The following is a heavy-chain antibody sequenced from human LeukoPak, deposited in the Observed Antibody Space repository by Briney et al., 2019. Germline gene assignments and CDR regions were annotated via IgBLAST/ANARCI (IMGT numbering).Heavy chain of an antibody. J-gene: IGHJ5*02. Sequence: GGSLRLSCAATGFSFSSYWMHSVRQVPGKSLVWVARINTYGTSTTYGDSVEGRFTISRDNAKNTLYLEMNSLRDDDTAVYYCARGSTTMTTKDWFDPWGQGTQVTVSS. V-gene: IGHV3-74*03. CDR1: GFSFSSYW. CDR3: ARGSTTMTTKDWFDP. CDR2: INTYGTST. D-gene: IGHD4-17*01.